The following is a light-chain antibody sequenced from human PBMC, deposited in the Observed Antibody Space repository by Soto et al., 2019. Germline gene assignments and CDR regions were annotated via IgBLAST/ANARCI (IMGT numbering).Light chain of an antibody. CDR2: AVT. CDR1: SSDVGGYNY. V-gene: IGLV2-14*01. Sequence: QSVLTQPASVSGSPGQSITISCTGTSSDVGGYNYVSWYQQHPGKAPKLMIYAVTDRPSGVSSRFSGSKSGNTASLTISGLQAEDEAYYYCSSYTSSSTLIGTGTKLTVL. J-gene: IGLJ1*01. CDR3: SSYTSSSTL.